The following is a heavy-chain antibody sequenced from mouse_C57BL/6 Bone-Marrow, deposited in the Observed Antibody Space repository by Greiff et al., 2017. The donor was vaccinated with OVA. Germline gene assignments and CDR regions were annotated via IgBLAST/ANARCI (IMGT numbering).Heavy chain of an antibody. CDR1: GFTFSDSG. V-gene: IGHV5-17*01. CDR3: ARTAQATFAY. CDR2: ISSGSGTI. J-gene: IGHJ3*01. Sequence: VQLVESGGGLVKPGGSLKLSCAASGFTFSDSGMHWVRQAPEKGLEWVAYISSGSGTIYYADTVKGRFTISRDNAKNTLFLQMTSLRSEDTAMYYCARTAQATFAYWGQGTLVTVSA. D-gene: IGHD3-2*02.